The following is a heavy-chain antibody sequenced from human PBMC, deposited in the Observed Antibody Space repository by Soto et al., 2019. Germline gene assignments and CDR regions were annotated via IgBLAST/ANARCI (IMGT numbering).Heavy chain of an antibody. CDR1: GFTFSSYG. D-gene: IGHD5-18*01. J-gene: IGHJ6*02. CDR3: ARDLGGPFDTAVFKYYYHGMDV. Sequence: QVQLVESGGGVVQPGRSLRLSCAASGFTFSSYGMHWVRQAPGKGLEWVAALRYDGSKKYYADSVKGRFTISRDNPKNMLYLQMISLRAEDTAMYYCARDLGGPFDTAVFKYYYHGMDVWGQGTTVTVSS. V-gene: IGHV3-33*01. CDR2: LRYDGSKK.